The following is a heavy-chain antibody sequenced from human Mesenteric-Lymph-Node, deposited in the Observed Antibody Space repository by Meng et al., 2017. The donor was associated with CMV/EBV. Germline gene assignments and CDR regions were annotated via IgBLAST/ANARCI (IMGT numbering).Heavy chain of an antibody. Sequence: QVQLHPWGAGLLKPSETLSVTWAVYGGSLRGYFWNWIRQSPEKGLEWIGEINHSGSTTYNPSFTSRIIISVDTSTNQISLNMSSVTAADTAVYYCARGSSYDILTGYFDYWGQGALVTVSS. V-gene: IGHV4-34*01. CDR3: ARGSSYDILTGYFDY. J-gene: IGHJ4*02. CDR2: INHSGST. D-gene: IGHD3-9*01. CDR1: GGSLRGYF.